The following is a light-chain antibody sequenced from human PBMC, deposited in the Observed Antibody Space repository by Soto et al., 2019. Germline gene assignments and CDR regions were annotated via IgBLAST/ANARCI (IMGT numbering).Light chain of an antibody. CDR3: SSYTGRTTLPYV. V-gene: IGLV2-14*03. CDR2: DVT. CDR1: SSDVGGFNY. J-gene: IGLJ1*01. Sequence: QSALTQPASLSGSPGQSSTISCTGTSSDVGGFNYVSWYQHHPGEATQLIIYDVTNRPSGVSDRFSASKSGNTASLTISGLQSEYEADYYCSSYTGRTTLPYVFATGTKLTVL.